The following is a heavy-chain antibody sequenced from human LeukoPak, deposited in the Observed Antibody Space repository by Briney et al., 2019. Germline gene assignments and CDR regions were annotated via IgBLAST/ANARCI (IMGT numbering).Heavy chain of an antibody. D-gene: IGHD3-16*02. Sequence: GASVKVSCKASGGTFSSYAISWVRQAPGQGLEWMGGIIPIFGTANYAQKFQGRVTITADESTSTAYMELSSLRFEDTAVYYCARSPQIGGVIGSLDYWGQGTLVTVSS. J-gene: IGHJ4*02. CDR3: ARSPQIGGVIGSLDY. CDR2: IIPIFGTA. CDR1: GGTFSSYA. V-gene: IGHV1-69*13.